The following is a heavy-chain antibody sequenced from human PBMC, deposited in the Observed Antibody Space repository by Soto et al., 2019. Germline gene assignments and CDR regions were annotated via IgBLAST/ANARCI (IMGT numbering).Heavy chain of an antibody. D-gene: IGHD4-4*01. V-gene: IGHV1-18*01. J-gene: IGHJ6*02. Sequence: ASVKVSCKASGYTLSSYGISWVRQAPGQGLEWMGWISVDTGNTNYAQKYQGRVSMTTDTSTTTAYMEMRSLRSDDTAVYYCARDAYNNYADYHYYGLDVWGQGTTVTVSS. CDR1: GYTLSSYG. CDR2: ISVDTGNT. CDR3: ARDAYNNYADYHYYGLDV.